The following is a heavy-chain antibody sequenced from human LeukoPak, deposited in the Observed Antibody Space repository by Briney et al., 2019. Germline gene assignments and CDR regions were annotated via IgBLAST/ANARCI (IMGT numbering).Heavy chain of an antibody. D-gene: IGHD6-13*01. CDR3: ARVIQQLGLYNWFDP. V-gene: IGHV4-59*01. CDR2: IYYSGST. CDR1: GDSISSYY. Sequence: SETLSLTCTVSGDSISSYYWSWIRQPPGKGLEWIGYIYYSGSTNYNPSLKSRVTISVDTSKNQFSLKLSSVTAADTAVYYCARVIQQLGLYNWFDPWGQGTLVTVSS. J-gene: IGHJ5*02.